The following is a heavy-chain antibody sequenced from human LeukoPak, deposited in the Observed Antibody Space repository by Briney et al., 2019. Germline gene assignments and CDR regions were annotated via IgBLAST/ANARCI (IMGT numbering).Heavy chain of an antibody. V-gene: IGHV3-30*02. J-gene: IGHJ6*03. CDR3: ARQFHDTSVYYDGEIDDYYYMDV. Sequence: QPGGSLRLSCAASGFTFSSYGMHWVRQAPGKGLEWVAFIRYDGSNKYYADSVKGRFTISRDNSKNSLYLQMNSLRAEDTAVYYCARQFHDTSVYYDGEIDDYYYMDVWGKGTTVTVSS. CDR2: IRYDGSNK. CDR1: GFTFSSYG. D-gene: IGHD3-22*01.